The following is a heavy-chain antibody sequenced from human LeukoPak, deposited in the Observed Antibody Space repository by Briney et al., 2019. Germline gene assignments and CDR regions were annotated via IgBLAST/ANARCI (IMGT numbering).Heavy chain of an antibody. CDR2: IYTSGST. CDR1: GGSISSYY. D-gene: IGHD4/OR15-4a*01. J-gene: IGHJ3*02. CDR3: ARSLSSGAANYGAFDI. V-gene: IGHV4-4*07. Sequence: PSETLSLTCTVSGGSISSYYWSWIRQPAGKGLEWIGRIYTSGSTNYNPSLKSRVTMSVDTSKNQFSLKLSSVTAADTAVYYCARSLSSGAANYGAFDIWGQGTMVTVSS.